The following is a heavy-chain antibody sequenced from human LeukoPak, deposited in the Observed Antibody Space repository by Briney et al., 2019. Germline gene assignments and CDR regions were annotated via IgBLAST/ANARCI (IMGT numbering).Heavy chain of an antibody. J-gene: IGHJ3*02. D-gene: IGHD6-13*01. CDR3: ARDQSVRLLQTSSTYFRHVFAI. CDR1: GYTFTNYG. V-gene: IGHV1-18*01. CDR2: ISAYNGNT. Sequence: ASVKVSCKTSGYTFTNYGISWVRQAPGLGLEWMGWISAYNGNTNYAQKVQGRVTMTTDTSTSTAYMELRSLRFDDTAVYYCARDQSVRLLQTSSTYFRHVFAIWGQGSMVTVSS.